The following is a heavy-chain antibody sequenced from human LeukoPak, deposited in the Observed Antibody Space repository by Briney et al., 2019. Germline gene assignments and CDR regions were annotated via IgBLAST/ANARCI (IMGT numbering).Heavy chain of an antibody. V-gene: IGHV3-7*01. CDR1: GFTFSLYW. J-gene: IGHJ4*02. CDR2: IKEDGSEI. Sequence: QSGGSLRLSCAASGFTFSLYWMNWVRQAPGKGLEWVANIKEDGSEIFYADSVKGRFTISRDNARNSLYLQMNSLRAEDTAVYYRTRTPDGVDYWGQRTLVTVSS. D-gene: IGHD3-10*01. CDR3: TRTPDGVDY.